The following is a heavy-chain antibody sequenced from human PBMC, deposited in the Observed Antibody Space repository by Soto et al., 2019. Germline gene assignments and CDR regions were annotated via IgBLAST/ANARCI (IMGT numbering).Heavy chain of an antibody. V-gene: IGHV4-59*01. D-gene: IGHD1-26*01. Sequence: PSETLSLTCTVSGGSISSYHWSWIRQSPGKGLEWIGYVFYTGSTKYNPALKRRVTISVDTSKNQFPLKLSSVSAADTGLYYCARSYSGTFYGYDTWGQGIQVTVSS. J-gene: IGHJ5*02. CDR3: ARSYSGTFYGYDT. CDR1: GGSISSYH. CDR2: VFYTGST.